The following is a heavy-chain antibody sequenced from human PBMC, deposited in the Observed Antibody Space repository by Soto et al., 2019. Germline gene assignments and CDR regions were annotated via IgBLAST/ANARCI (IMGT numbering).Heavy chain of an antibody. J-gene: IGHJ6*02. CDR2: IWYDGSNE. V-gene: IGHV3-33*01. CDR3: ARDKELRDTAMVTPPYYGMDV. Sequence: SGGSLRLSCAASGFTFSNYSMHWIRQALGKGLEWVAVIWYDGSNEYYADSVRGRFTISRDNAKNSLYLQMNSLRAEDTAVYYCARDKELRDTAMVTPPYYGMDVWGQGTTVTVSS. D-gene: IGHD5-18*01. CDR1: GFTFSNYS.